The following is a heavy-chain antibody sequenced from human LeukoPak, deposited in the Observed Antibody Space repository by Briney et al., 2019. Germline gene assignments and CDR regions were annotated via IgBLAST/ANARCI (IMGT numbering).Heavy chain of an antibody. D-gene: IGHD6-6*01. J-gene: IGHJ3*02. Sequence: GESLKISCKGSGYSFTNYWIGWVRQMPGKGLELMGLIYPGDSDTRYSPSFQGQVTISADKSISTAYLQWSSLKASDTAMYYCARRRLSRSSSSSDAFDIWGQGTMVTVSS. CDR2: IYPGDSDT. V-gene: IGHV5-51*01. CDR3: ARRRLSRSSSSSDAFDI. CDR1: GYSFTNYW.